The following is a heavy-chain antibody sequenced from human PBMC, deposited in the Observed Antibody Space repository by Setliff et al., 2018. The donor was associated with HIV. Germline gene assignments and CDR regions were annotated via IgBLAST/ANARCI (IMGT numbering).Heavy chain of an antibody. D-gene: IGHD6-13*01. CDR2: ITWDSKRI. J-gene: IGHJ4*02. Sequence: GGSLRLSCAASGFTFDDYAMHWGRQSTGKGLEWVAGITWDSKRIAYADSVKGRFTISRDNAKNQLYLEMNSLETDDTALYYCARGSSWYGPNRHRHINYWGQGTLVTVSS. CDR1: GFTFDDYA. V-gene: IGHV3-9*01. CDR3: ARGSSWYGPNRHRHINY.